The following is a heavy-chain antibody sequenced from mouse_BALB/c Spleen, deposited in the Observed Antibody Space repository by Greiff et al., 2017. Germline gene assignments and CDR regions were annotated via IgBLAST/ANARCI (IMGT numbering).Heavy chain of an antibody. CDR3: ARDSAWFAY. J-gene: IGHJ3*01. CDR2: ISTYYGNT. V-gene: IGHV1-67*01. CDR1: GYTFTDYA. Sequence: VKLMESGPELVRPGVSVKISCKGSGYTFTDYAMHWVKQSHAKSLEWIGVISTYYGNTNYNQKFKGKATMTVDKSSSTAYMELARLTSEDSAIYYCARDSAWFAYWGQGTLVTVSA.